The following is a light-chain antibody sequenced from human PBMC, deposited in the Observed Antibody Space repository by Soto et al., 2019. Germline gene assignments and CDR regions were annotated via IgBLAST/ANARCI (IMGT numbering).Light chain of an antibody. CDR1: QSVSSD. CDR2: GAS. V-gene: IGKV3-15*01. Sequence: ETVMTQSPSTLSVSPGERATLACRASQSVSSDLAWYQQKPGQAPRLLIFGASTRATNIPARFTGSRSGTEFTLTISSLQSEDFAVYNCQQYNKWPRTFGQGTKVDIK. J-gene: IGKJ2*01. CDR3: QQYNKWPRT.